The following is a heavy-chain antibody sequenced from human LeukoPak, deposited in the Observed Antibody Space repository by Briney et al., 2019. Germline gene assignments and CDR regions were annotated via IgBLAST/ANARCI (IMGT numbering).Heavy chain of an antibody. Sequence: SETLSLTCTVSGGSIISYYWSWIRQPAGKGLEWIGRIYSSESTKYNPSLKSRVIMSVDASKNQCSVRLSSVTAADTGVYYCARASDIAVAPDVHDAFDVWGQGTMVIVSS. D-gene: IGHD2-2*01. CDR2: IYSSEST. CDR3: ARASDIAVAPDVHDAFDV. J-gene: IGHJ3*01. CDR1: GGSIISYY. V-gene: IGHV4-4*07.